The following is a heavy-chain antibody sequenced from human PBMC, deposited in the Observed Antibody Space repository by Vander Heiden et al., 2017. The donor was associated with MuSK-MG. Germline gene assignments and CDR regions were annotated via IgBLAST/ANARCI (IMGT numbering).Heavy chain of an antibody. CDR1: GYTFTSYY. CDR2: INPSGGST. V-gene: IGHV1-46*01. J-gene: IGHJ3*02. D-gene: IGHD3-16*02. Sequence: QVQLVQSGAEVKKPGASVKVSCKASGYTFTSYYMHWVRQAPGQGLEWMGIINPSGGSTSYAQKFQGRVTMTRDTSTSTVYMELSSLRSEDTAVYYCARRLGELSPLAAFDIWGQGTMVTVSS. CDR3: ARRLGELSPLAAFDI.